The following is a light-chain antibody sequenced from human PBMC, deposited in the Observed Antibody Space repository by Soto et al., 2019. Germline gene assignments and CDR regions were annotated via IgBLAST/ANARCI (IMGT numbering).Light chain of an antibody. Sequence: EIQMTQSPSTLSGSVGDRFTITCLASQTISSWLAWYQQKPGKAPKLLIYGASTLQSGVTSRFSGSGSGTDFTLTISSLQPEDFATYYCQQLNKSPSTVGEGTKVEI. CDR2: GAS. J-gene: IGKJ4*01. CDR3: QQLNKSPST. CDR1: QTISSW. V-gene: IGKV1-5*01.